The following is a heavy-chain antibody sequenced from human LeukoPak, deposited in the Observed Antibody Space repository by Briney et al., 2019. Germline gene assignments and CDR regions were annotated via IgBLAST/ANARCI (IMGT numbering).Heavy chain of an antibody. CDR2: INPNSGGT. J-gene: IGHJ6*03. CDR1: GYTFTGYY. CDR3: ARDSWDSGLLWFGESPHMDV. D-gene: IGHD3-10*01. Sequence: GASVKVSCKASGYTFTGYYMHWVRQAPGQGLEWMGWINPNSGGTNYAQKFQGRVTMTRDTSISTAYMELSRLRSDDTAVYYCARDSWDSGLLWFGESPHMDVWGKGTTVTISS. V-gene: IGHV1-2*02.